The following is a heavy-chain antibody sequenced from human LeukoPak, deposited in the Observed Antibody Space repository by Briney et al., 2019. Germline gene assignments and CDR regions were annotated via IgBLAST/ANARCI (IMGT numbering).Heavy chain of an antibody. CDR1: GFTFSSYA. CDR2: ISGSGGST. D-gene: IGHD3-10*01. J-gene: IGHJ3*02. CDR3: ARDEGYGSGSFDI. Sequence: QPGGSLRLSCAASGFTFSSYAMSWVRQAPGKGLEWVSAISGSGGSTYYADSVKGRFTISRDNSKNTLYLQMNSLRAEDTAVYYCARDEGYGSGSFDIWGQGRMVTVSS. V-gene: IGHV3-23*01.